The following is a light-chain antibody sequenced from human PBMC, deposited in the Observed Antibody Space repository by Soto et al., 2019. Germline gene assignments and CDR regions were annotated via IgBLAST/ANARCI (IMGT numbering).Light chain of an antibody. CDR2: DVS. Sequence: QSALTQPRSVSGAPGQSVTISCTGTSSDVGDYSYVSWYQHHPGRAPKLMMYDVSKRPSGVPGRFSGSKSGNTASLTISGLQAEDEADYYCCSYAGIYTGVFGGGTKVTVL. CDR1: SSDVGDYSY. V-gene: IGLV2-11*01. J-gene: IGLJ2*01. CDR3: CSYAGIYTGV.